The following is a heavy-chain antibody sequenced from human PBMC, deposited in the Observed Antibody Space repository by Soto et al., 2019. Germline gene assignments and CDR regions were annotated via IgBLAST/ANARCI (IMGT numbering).Heavy chain of an antibody. Sequence: GESLKISCKGSGYGFTSYWIGWVRQMPGKGLEWMGIIYPGDSDTRYSPSFQGQVTISADKSISTAYLQWSSLKASDTAMYYCARRRIAARRYYGMDVWGQGTTVTVSS. CDR2: IYPGDSDT. CDR3: ARRRIAARRYYGMDV. D-gene: IGHD6-6*01. V-gene: IGHV5-51*01. J-gene: IGHJ6*02. CDR1: GYGFTSYW.